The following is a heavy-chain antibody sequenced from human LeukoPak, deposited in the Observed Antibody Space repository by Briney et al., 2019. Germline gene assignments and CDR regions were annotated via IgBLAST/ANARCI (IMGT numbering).Heavy chain of an antibody. Sequence: TTGGSLRLSCAASGFTFSDYTMNWVRQAPGKGLEWVSSITSSSRYIYYTDSVKGRFTISRDNSKNTLYLQMSSLRAEDTAVYYCAKDPKVSGYCSGGSCYLLDYWGQGTLVTVSS. J-gene: IGHJ4*02. CDR3: AKDPKVSGYCSGGSCYLLDY. CDR1: GFTFSDYT. V-gene: IGHV3-21*01. CDR2: ITSSSRYI. D-gene: IGHD2-15*01.